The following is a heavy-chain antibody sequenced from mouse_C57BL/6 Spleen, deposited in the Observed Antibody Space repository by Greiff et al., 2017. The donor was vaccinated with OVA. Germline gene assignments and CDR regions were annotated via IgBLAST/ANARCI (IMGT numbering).Heavy chain of an antibody. J-gene: IGHJ1*03. CDR1: GFSLSTSGMG. CDR3: ARRDYGSSHWYFEG. V-gene: IGHV8-12*01. D-gene: IGHD1-1*01. Sequence: QVTLKESGPGILQSSQTLSLTCSFSGFSLSTSGMGVSWIRQPSGKGLEWLAHIYWDDDKRYNPSLKSRLTISKDTSRNQVFLKITSVDTADTATYYCARRDYGSSHWYFEGWGTGTTVTVSS. CDR2: IYWDDDK.